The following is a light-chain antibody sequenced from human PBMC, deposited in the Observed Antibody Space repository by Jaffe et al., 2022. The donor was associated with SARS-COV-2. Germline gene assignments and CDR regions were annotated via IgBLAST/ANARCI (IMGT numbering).Light chain of an antibody. CDR3: QQRYSWPPIT. Sequence: EIVLTQSPATLSLSPGERATLSCRASQSVFNYLVWYQQKPGQAPRLLIYDASNRATGIPARFSGSGSGTDFTLTISSLEPEDFAVYYCQQRYSWPPITFGQGTRLEIK. J-gene: IGKJ5*01. CDR2: DAS. V-gene: IGKV3-11*01. CDR1: QSVFNY.